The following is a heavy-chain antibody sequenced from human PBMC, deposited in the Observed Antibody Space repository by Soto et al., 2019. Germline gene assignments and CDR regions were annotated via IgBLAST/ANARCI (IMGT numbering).Heavy chain of an antibody. CDR3: ARIMITFRGVFDDS. J-gene: IGHJ4*02. D-gene: IGHD3-16*02. Sequence: QVQLVQSGAEVNKPGASVRVSCEASGYSFTDFYLHWVRQAPGQGLEWMGYIIPNSGVTKYAEKFQGRITMTRDTSIDTSYMEFSSLTSDVTAVYYYARIMITFRGVFDDSWGQGTLVTVSS. V-gene: IGHV1-2*02. CDR1: GYSFTDFY. CDR2: IIPNSGVT.